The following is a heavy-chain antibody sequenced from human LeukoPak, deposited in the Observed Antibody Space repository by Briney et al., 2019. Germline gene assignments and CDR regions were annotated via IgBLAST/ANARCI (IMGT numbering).Heavy chain of an antibody. CDR2: ITASSYI. Sequence: GGSLRLSCAASGFTFSGYSMNWVRQAPGKGLEWVSSITASSYIYYADSVKGRFTTSRDNAKNSLYLQMNSLRAEDTAVYYCARDPGPGDYWGQGTLVTVSS. J-gene: IGHJ4*02. CDR1: GFTFSGYS. V-gene: IGHV3-21*01. CDR3: ARDPGPGDY. D-gene: IGHD2-8*02.